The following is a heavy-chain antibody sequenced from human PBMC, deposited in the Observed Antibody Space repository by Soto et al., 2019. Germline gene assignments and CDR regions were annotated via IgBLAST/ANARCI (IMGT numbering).Heavy chain of an antibody. V-gene: IGHV4-30-2*02. D-gene: IGHD4-17*01. CDR1: GGSISSGGYS. CDR3: ARRYGGTLDS. Sequence: PSETLSLTCAVSGGSISSGGYSWSWVRQPPGKGLEWIGYIYHSGSTNYNPSLKSRVTISVDTSKNQFSLKLSSVTAADTAVYYCARRYGGTLDSWGQGTLVTVSS. J-gene: IGHJ4*02. CDR2: IYHSGST.